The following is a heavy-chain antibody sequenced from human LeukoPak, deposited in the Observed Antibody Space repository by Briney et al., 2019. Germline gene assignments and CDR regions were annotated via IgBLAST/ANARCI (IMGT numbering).Heavy chain of an antibody. CDR3: ARHLGTAMVSPLGY. CDR1: GYSLTGYW. CDR2: IYPGDSDT. Sequence: GESLKISCKGSGYSLTGYWIGWVRQMPGKGLEWMGIIYPGDSDTRYSPSFQDQVTFSADKSISTAYLQWSSLKASDTAMYYCARHLGTAMVSPLGYWGQGTLVTVSS. D-gene: IGHD5-18*01. J-gene: IGHJ4*02. V-gene: IGHV5-51*01.